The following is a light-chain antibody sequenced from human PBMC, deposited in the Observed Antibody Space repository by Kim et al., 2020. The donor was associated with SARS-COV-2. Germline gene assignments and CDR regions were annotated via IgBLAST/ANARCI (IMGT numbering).Light chain of an antibody. CDR1: QGISSW. Sequence: DIQMTQSPSSLSASVGDRVTITCRSSQGISSWLAWYQQKPEKAPKCLIYAASSLQSGVPSRFSGSGSGTDFTITINSLQPEDFATYYCQQYDSYPRTFGKGTKVDIK. CDR2: AAS. CDR3: QQYDSYPRT. V-gene: IGKV1D-16*01. J-gene: IGKJ1*01.